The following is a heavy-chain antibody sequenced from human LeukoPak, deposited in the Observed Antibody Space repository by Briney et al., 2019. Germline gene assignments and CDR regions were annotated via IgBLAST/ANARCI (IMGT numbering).Heavy chain of an antibody. V-gene: IGHV4-34*01. CDR2: INHSGST. CDR1: GGSFSGYY. Sequence: SETLSLTCAVYGGSFSGYYWSWIRQPPGKGLEWIGEINHSGSTNHNPSLKSRVTISVDTSKNQFSLKLSSVTAADTAVYYCAAHNYYYYGMDVWGQGTTVTVSS. J-gene: IGHJ6*02. CDR3: AAHNYYYYGMDV.